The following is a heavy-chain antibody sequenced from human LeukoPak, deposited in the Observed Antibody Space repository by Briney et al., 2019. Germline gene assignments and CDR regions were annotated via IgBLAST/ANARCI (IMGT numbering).Heavy chain of an antibody. Sequence: GRSLRLSCAASGFSFSSYSMHWVRQAPGKGLEWVAVISNDGFNKYDADSVKGRFTISRDNSKNTVYLQMNSLRAGDTAVYYCARGVDARYYSDTTGSIDYWGQGTLVTVSS. CDR1: GFSFSSYS. CDR2: ISNDGFNK. V-gene: IGHV3-30-3*01. D-gene: IGHD3-22*01. J-gene: IGHJ4*02. CDR3: ARGVDARYYSDTTGSIDY.